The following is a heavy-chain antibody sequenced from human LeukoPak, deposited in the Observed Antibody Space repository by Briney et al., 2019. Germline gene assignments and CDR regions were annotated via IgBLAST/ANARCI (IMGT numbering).Heavy chain of an antibody. V-gene: IGHV1-69*01. J-gene: IGHJ5*02. CDR2: IIPISGTA. D-gene: IGHD2-15*01. CDR3: ARTTHRGCSGGICYLNWFDP. CDR1: GCTYIQYP. Sequence: SVKVACKASGCTYIQYPINWLRQAPGHGLEWMGGIIPISGTANYAQKFQGRVTITADESTGTAYMELSSLRSEDTAVYYCARTTHRGCSGGICYLNWFDPWGQGTLVTVSS.